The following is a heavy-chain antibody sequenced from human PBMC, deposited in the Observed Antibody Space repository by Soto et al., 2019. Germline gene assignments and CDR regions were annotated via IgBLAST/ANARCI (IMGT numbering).Heavy chain of an antibody. D-gene: IGHD3-3*01. Sequence: PSETLSLTCTVACGCISKLYWSCILQPPGKGLEWIGYIYYSGSTNYNPSLKSRVTISVDTSKNQFSLKLSSVTAADTAVYYCARDRRGVVIISDYYYYMDVWGKGTTVTVSS. V-gene: IGHV4-59*11. CDR1: CGCISKLY. CDR3: ARDRRGVVIISDYYYYMDV. J-gene: IGHJ6*03. CDR2: IYYSGST.